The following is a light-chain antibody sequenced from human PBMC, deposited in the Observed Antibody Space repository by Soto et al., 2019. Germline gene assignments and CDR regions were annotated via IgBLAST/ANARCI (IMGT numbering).Light chain of an antibody. CDR1: SNDVGGYDY. Sequence: QSALTQPRSVSGSPGQSVTISCTGTSNDVGGYDYVSWYQQHPGKAPKLIIYDVSKRPSEVPDRFSGSKSGNTASLTISGLQAEDEADYYCCSYAGTYSYVFGTGTKVTVL. J-gene: IGLJ1*01. V-gene: IGLV2-11*01. CDR2: DVS. CDR3: CSYAGTYSYV.